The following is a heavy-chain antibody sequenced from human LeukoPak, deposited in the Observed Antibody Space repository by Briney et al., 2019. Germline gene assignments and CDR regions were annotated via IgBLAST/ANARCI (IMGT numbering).Heavy chain of an antibody. CDR2: SSSSGTTI. CDR3: ASQDVFRYHDY. D-gene: IGHD2-2*01. V-gene: IGHV3-48*03. CDR1: GFTFSHYA. Sequence: GGSLRLSCAASGFTFSHYAMHWVRQAPGKGLEWVSYSSSSGTTIYYAESVKGRFTISRDNAKNSLHLQMNSLRAEDTAVYYCASQDVFRYHDYWGQGTLVTVSS. J-gene: IGHJ4*02.